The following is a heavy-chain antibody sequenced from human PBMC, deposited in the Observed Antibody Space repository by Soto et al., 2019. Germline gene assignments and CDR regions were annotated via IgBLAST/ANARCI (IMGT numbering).Heavy chain of an antibody. CDR1: GYTFINYG. D-gene: IGHD2-15*01. CDR3: ARDGGNVYRGIYYYYMDV. Sequence: QVQLVQSGAEVKKPGASVKDSCKASGYTFINYGINWVRQAPGQELEWMGWMGAYNCKTSYAQKDQGRVIMTTDTSTGTDYMQLSILTSDDTAVYSCARDGGNVYRGIYYYYMDVWGEGTTVTVSS. V-gene: IGHV1-18*01. CDR2: MGAYNCKT. J-gene: IGHJ6*03.